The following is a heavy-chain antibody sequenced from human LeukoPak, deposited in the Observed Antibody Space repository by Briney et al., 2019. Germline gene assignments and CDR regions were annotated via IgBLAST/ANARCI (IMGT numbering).Heavy chain of an antibody. CDR1: GFTLSNYW. CDR2: IKQDGSEK. D-gene: IGHD4-17*01. Sequence: PGGSLRLSCAASGFTLSNYWMTWVRQAPGKGLEWVANIKQDGSEKHYVDSVKGRFTISRDNAKNSLYLQMNSLRAEDTAVYYCARSNRITVGDYENGWWFDTWGQGTLVTVSS. J-gene: IGHJ5*02. V-gene: IGHV3-7*01. CDR3: ARSNRITVGDYENGWWFDT.